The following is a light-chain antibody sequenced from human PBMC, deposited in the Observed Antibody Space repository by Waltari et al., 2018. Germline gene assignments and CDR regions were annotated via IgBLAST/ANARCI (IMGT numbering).Light chain of an antibody. J-gene: IGLJ2*01. Sequence: QSALTQPRSVSGSPGQPVTISCTATTRDVGCYDYVSWYPQHPGKAPKLMIYDVSKRPSGVPDRFSGSKSGTTASLTISGLQAEDEADYYCCSYAGSYTWVFGGGTKLTVL. CDR1: TRDVGCYDY. CDR2: DVS. V-gene: IGLV2-11*01. CDR3: CSYAGSYTWV.